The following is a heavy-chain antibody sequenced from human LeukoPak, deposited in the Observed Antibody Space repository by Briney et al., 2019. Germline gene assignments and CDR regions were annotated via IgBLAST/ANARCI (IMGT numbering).Heavy chain of an antibody. CDR3: ARLCSGGSCYGNDAFDL. CDR2: ISSSSSYI. CDR1: GFTFSSYS. J-gene: IGHJ3*01. V-gene: IGHV3-21*01. Sequence: PGGSLRLSCAASGFTFSSYSMNWVRQAPGKGLEWVSSISSSSSYIYYADSVKGRFTISRDNAKNSLYLQMNSLRAEDTAVYYCARLCSGGSCYGNDAFDLWGQGTMVTVSS. D-gene: IGHD2-15*01.